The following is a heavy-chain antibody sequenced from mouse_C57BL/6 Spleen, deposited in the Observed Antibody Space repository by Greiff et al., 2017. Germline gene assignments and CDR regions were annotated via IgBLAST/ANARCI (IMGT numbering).Heavy chain of an antibody. J-gene: IGHJ4*01. CDR1: GFTFSNYW. D-gene: IGHD2-5*01. CDR2: IRLKSDNYAT. V-gene: IGHV6-3*01. Sequence: EVKLMESGGGLVQPGGSMKLSCVASGFTFSNYWMNWVRQSPEKGLEWVAQIRLKSDNYATHYAESVKGRFTISRDDSKSSVYLQMNNLRAEDTGIYYCTDYSIYYAMDYWGQGTSVTVSS. CDR3: TDYSIYYAMDY.